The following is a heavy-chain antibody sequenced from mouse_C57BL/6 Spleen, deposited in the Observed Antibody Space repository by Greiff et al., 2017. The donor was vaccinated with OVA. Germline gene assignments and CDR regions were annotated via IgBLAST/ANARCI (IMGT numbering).Heavy chain of an antibody. J-gene: IGHJ2*01. CDR1: GYTFTSYW. CDR3: ASQYSNYDY. D-gene: IGHD2-5*01. V-gene: IGHV1-50*01. CDR2: IDPSDSYT. Sequence: QVQLQQPGAELVKPGASVKLSCKASGYTFTSYWMQWVKQRPGQGLEWIGEIDPSDSYTNYNQKFKGKATLTVDTSSSTAYMQLSSLTSEDSAVYYCASQYSNYDYWGQGTTLTVSS.